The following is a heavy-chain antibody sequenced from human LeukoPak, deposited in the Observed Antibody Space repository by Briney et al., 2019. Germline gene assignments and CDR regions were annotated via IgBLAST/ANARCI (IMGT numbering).Heavy chain of an antibody. CDR2: ISGTCGFTTST. CDR1: GFTFSNYA. CDR3: XXXXXXXXNXXXXWFDP. J-gene: IGHJ5*02. V-gene: IGHV3-23*01. Sequence: GGSLRLSCAASGFTFSNYAMTWVPQAPGEGLEWVSTISGTCGFTTSTYYADSVNSRFTLSSDNSDNKLDLQMDGLRAGDTAXXXXXXXXXXXXNXXXXWFDPWXXGXLVTVSS.